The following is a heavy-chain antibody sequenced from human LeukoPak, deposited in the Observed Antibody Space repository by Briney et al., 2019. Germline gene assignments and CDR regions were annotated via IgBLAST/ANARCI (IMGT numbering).Heavy chain of an antibody. CDR1: RGSISPDH. CDR3: ARLVDGANTRVDS. CDR2: IFYTGRA. V-gene: IGHV4-59*08. J-gene: IGHJ4*02. Sequence: SETLSLTCTVSRGSISPDHCAWIRQPPGKGLEWIGYIFYTGRAKYNPSLEGRATLTVDMSKNQVPLKLSSVTAADTAMYYCARLVDGANTRVDSWAQGTLVTVSS. D-gene: IGHD4/OR15-4a*01.